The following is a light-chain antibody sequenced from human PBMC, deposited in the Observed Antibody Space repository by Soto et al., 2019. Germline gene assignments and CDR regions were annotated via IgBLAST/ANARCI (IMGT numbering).Light chain of an antibody. CDR2: EVS. V-gene: IGLV2-14*01. CDR3: SSYTSSSPHV. J-gene: IGLJ1*01. Sequence: QSVLTQPASVSGSPGQSITISCTGTSSDVGGYNYVSWYQQHPGKAPKLMIYEVSNRPSGVSNRFSGSKSGNTASLTISGIQAEDEADYYCSSYTSSSPHVFGTGTKLTVL. CDR1: SSDVGGYNY.